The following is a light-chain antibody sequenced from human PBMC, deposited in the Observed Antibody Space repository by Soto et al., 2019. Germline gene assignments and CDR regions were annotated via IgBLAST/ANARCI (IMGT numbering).Light chain of an antibody. CDR2: LAS. CDR3: QQYYSTPLT. J-gene: IGKJ2*01. Sequence: DIVMTQSPDSLAVSLGERATINCKSSQSVLYSSNNKNYLAWYQQKPGQPPKLLIYLASTRESGVPDRFSGSGSGTDFTLTISGLLAEDVAVYYCQQYYSTPLTFGQGTKLEIK. CDR1: QSVLYSSNNKNY. V-gene: IGKV4-1*01.